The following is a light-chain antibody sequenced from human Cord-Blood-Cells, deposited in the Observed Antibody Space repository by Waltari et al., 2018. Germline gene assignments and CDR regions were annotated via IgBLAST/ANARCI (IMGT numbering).Light chain of an antibody. V-gene: IGLV2-14*01. CDR1: SSDVGGSNY. CDR3: SSYTSSSTLDV. Sequence: QSALTQPASVSGSPGQSITISCTGTSSDVGGSNYVSCYQQHPGKAPKLMIYDVSNRPSGVSNRFSGSKSGNTASLTISGLQAEDEADYYCSSYTSSSTLDVFGTGTKVTVL. J-gene: IGLJ1*01. CDR2: DVS.